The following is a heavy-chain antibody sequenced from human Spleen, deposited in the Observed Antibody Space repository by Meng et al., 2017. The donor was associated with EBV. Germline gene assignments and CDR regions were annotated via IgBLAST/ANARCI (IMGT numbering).Heavy chain of an antibody. CDR3: ARGLQQGLAPEEFDS. D-gene: IGHD6-19*01. Sequence: QQWGAGLLKPSGTLPVTCAVVVWSSSGDYWSWIRQPPGKGLQWIGDINHSGSTNYNPSLKSRVTISVDTSKNQFSLKLSSVTAADTAVYYCARGLQQGLAPEEFDSWGQGTLVTVSS. J-gene: IGHJ4*02. CDR2: INHSGST. CDR1: VWSSSGDY. V-gene: IGHV4-34*01.